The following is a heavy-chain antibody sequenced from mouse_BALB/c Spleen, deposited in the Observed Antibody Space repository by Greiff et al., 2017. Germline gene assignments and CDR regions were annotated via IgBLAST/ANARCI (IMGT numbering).Heavy chain of an antibody. CDR2: ISSGGST. CDR1: GFTFSSYA. J-gene: IGHJ3*01. CDR3: ARGRGGYDGFAY. Sequence: EVHLVESGGGLVKPGGSLKLSCAASGFTFSSYAMSWVRQTPEKRLEWVASISSGGSTYYPDSVKGRFTISRDNARNILYLQMSSLRSEDTAMYYCARGRGGYDGFAYWGQGTLVTVSA. V-gene: IGHV5-6-5*01. D-gene: IGHD2-2*01.